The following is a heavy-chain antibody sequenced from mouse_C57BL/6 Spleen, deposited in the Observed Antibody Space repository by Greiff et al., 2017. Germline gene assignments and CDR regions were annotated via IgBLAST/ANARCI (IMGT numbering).Heavy chain of an antibody. V-gene: IGHV1-82*01. CDR3: ASSCDSSYPAYFDY. CDR2: IYPGDGDT. Sequence: QVQLQQSGPELVKPGASVKISCKASGYAFSSSWMNWVKQRPGKGLEWIGRIYPGDGDTNYNGKFKGKATLTADKSSITAYMQLSSLTSEDSAVYFCASSCDSSYPAYFDYWGQGTTLTVSS. J-gene: IGHJ2*01. CDR1: GYAFSSSW. D-gene: IGHD1-1*01.